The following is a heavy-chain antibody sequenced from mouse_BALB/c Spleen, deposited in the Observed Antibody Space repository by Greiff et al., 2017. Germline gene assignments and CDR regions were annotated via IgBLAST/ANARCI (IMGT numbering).Heavy chain of an antibody. CDR1: GFNIKDYY. CDR2: IDPENGNT. Sequence: EVQLVESGAELVRPGALVKLSCKASGFNIKDYYMHWVKQRPEQGLEWIGWIDPENGNTIYDPKFQGKASITADTSSNTAYLQLSSLTSEDTAVYYCARVGAITTVPDAMDYWGQGTSVTVSS. V-gene: IGHV14-1*02. J-gene: IGHJ4*01. D-gene: IGHD1-1*01. CDR3: ARVGAITTVPDAMDY.